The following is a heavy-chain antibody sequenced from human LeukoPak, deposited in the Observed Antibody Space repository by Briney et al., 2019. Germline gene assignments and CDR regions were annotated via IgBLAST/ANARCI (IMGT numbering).Heavy chain of an antibody. CDR3: AREGVIRDGYNFFDY. V-gene: IGHV1-2*02. CDR1: GYTFIGYY. Sequence: ASVKDSFMASGYTFIGYYMHWVRQAPGQGREWMGWINPHSGGTNSEQNFQGRVTMSRDTSISTVYMELSRLRSDDTALYYCAREGVIRDGYNFFDYWGQGTLVTVSS. D-gene: IGHD5-24*01. J-gene: IGHJ4*02. CDR2: INPHSGGT.